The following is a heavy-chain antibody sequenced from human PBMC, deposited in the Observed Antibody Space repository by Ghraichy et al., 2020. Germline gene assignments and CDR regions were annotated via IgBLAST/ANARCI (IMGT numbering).Heavy chain of an antibody. CDR3: AKGPFGGYDSYYFDH. J-gene: IGHJ4*02. CDR2: ISESSSDT. Sequence: GGSPRLSCAASGFSFNFYVMHWVRQAPGRGLEWVSAISESSSDTFYANSVKGRFTISRDNSKNTFYLQLSSLRAEDTAIYYCAKGPFGGYDSYYFDHWGQGALVTVSS. V-gene: IGHV3-23*01. CDR1: GFSFNFYV. D-gene: IGHD5-12*01.